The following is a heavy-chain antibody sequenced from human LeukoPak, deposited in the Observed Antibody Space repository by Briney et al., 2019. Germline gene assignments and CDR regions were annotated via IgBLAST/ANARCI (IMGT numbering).Heavy chain of an antibody. J-gene: IGHJ4*02. CDR3: ARDYYDSSGQFDY. V-gene: IGHV1-69*04. D-gene: IGHD3-22*01. Sequence: SVKVSCKASGGTFSSYTISWVRQAPGQGLEWMGRIIPILGIANYAQKFQGRVTITADKSTSAAYMELSSLRSEDTAVYYCARDYYDSSGQFDYWGQGTLVTVSS. CDR1: GGTFSSYT. CDR2: IIPILGIA.